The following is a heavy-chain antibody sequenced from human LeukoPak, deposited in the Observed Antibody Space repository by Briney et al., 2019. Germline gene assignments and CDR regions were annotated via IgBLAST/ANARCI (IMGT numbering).Heavy chain of an antibody. CDR3: ARLQRGLYSFDY. D-gene: IGHD1-1*01. J-gene: IGHJ4*02. CDR2: TYYRSRLYN. CDR1: GDSVSSNSAA. V-gene: IGHV6-1*01. Sequence: SQTLSLTCAISGDSVSSNSAAWNWIRQSPSRGLEWLGRTYYRSRLYNDYAASVQSRIILNPDTSKNQFSLQLNSVTPEDTAVYYCARLQRGLYSFDYWGQGTLVTVSS.